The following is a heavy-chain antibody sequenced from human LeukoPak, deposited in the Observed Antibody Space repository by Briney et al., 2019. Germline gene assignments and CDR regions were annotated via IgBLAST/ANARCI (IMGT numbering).Heavy chain of an antibody. CDR3: ATGIWFGPRGYYYYYMDV. CDR1: GYTFTSYY. V-gene: IGHV1-46*01. J-gene: IGHJ6*03. Sequence: ASVKVSCKASGYTFTSYYMHWVRQAPGQGLEWMGIINPSGGSTSYAQKFQGRVTMTRDMSTSTVYVELSSLRSEDTAVYYCATGIWFGPRGYYYYYMDVWGKGTTVTVSS. D-gene: IGHD3-10*01. CDR2: INPSGGST.